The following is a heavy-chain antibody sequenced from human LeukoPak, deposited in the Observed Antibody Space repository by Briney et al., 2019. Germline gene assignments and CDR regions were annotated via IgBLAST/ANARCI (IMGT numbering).Heavy chain of an antibody. CDR2: IYYSGST. J-gene: IGHJ4*02. V-gene: IGHV4-61*01. CDR3: ARDGLWFGESYFDY. D-gene: IGHD3-10*01. Sequence: SETLSLTCTVSGGSVSSGSYYWSWIRQPPGKGLEWIGYIYYSGSTNYNPSLKSRVTISVDMSKNQFSLKLSSVTAADTAVYYCARDGLWFGESYFDYWGQGTLVTVSS. CDR1: GGSVSSGSYY.